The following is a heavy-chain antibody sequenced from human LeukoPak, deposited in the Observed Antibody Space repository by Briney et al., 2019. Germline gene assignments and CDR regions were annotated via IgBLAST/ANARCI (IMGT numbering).Heavy chain of an antibody. V-gene: IGHV3-48*04. D-gene: IGHD2-2*01. Sequence: GGSLRLSCAASGFTVTTYSMNWVRQAPGKGLEWISYISSGSMTIKYADSVKGRFTISRDNAKSSLYLQMNSLRVEDTAVYYCARSRYYCSGSNCRDTFDMWGQGTMVTVSS. CDR1: GFTVTTYS. J-gene: IGHJ3*02. CDR2: ISSGSMTI. CDR3: ARSRYYCSGSNCRDTFDM.